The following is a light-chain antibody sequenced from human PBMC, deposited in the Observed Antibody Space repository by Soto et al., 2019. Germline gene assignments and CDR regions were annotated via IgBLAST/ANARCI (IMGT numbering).Light chain of an antibody. J-gene: IGKJ2*02. CDR3: QQYNSYPWT. CDR2: KAS. V-gene: IGKV1-5*03. Sequence: DIQMTQSPSTLSASVGDRVTITCRASQSISSWLAWYQQKPGKAPKLLIYKASSLERGVPSRFSGSGSGTEVTLTISSLQPDDFATYYCQQYNSYPWTFGQGTKLEIK. CDR1: QSISSW.